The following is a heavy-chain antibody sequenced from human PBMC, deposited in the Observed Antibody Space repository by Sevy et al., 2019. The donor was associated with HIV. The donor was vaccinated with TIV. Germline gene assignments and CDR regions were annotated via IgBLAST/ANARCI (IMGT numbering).Heavy chain of an antibody. CDR3: ARDKPQGVVILPGSMWGGIDY. V-gene: IGHV1-18*01. J-gene: IGHJ4*02. CDR1: GYSFTRYG. CDR2: ISGYTGDT. D-gene: IGHD2-15*01. Sequence: ASVKVSCTASGYSFTRYGISWVRQAPGQGLEWMGWISGYTGDTNFAQSLQGRVIMTTDTSTGTAYMELRSLTSDDTAVYYCARDKPQGVVILPGSMWGGIDYWGQGTLVTVSS.